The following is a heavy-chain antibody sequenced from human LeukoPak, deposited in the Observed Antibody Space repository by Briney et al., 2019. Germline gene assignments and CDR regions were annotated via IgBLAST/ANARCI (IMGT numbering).Heavy chain of an antibody. V-gene: IGHV1-18*04. Sequence: GASVKVSCKASGYTFTSYGISWVRQAPGQGLEWMGWISAYNGNTNYAQKLQGRVTMTTDTSTSTAYMELRSLRSDDTAVYYCAREAFGLNRYFVRGDAFDIWGQGTMVTVSS. J-gene: IGHJ3*02. D-gene: IGHD3-9*01. CDR2: ISAYNGNT. CDR1: GYTFTSYG. CDR3: AREAFGLNRYFVRGDAFDI.